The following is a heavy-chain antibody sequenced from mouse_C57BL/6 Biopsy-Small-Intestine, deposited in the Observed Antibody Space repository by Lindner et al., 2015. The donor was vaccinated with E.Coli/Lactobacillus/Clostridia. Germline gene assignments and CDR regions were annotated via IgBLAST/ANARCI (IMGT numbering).Heavy chain of an antibody. J-gene: IGHJ3*01. D-gene: IGHD2-1*01. V-gene: IGHV14-4*01. CDR1: GFKIKDDY. CDR2: IDPENGDT. Sequence: EVQLQESGAELVRPGASVKLSCTASGFKIKDDYINWVKQRPEQGLEWIGWIDPENGDTEYASKFQGKATIAADTSSNIAYLQLSNLTSEDTAVYYCIAGGNPWFPYWGQGTLVTVSA. CDR3: IAGGNPWFPY.